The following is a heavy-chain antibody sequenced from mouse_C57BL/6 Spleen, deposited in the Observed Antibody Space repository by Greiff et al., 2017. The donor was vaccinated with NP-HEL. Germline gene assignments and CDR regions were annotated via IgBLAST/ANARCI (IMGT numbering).Heavy chain of an antibody. CDR3: ARVDGFLAMDY. CDR2: IYPGDGDT. CDR1: GYAFSSYW. J-gene: IGHJ4*01. V-gene: IGHV1-80*01. Sequence: VQLQQSGAELVKPGASVKISCKASGYAFSSYWMNWVKQRPGKGLEWIGQIYPGDGDTNYNGKFKGKATLTADKSSSTAYMQRSSLTTEDSAVYFGARVDGFLAMDYWGQGTSVTDSS. D-gene: IGHD2-3*01.